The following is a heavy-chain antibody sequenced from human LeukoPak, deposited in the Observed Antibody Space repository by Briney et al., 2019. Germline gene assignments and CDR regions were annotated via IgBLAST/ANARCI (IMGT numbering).Heavy chain of an antibody. D-gene: IGHD3-16*01. CDR2: ISGSGSPI. J-gene: IGHJ4*02. Sequence: GGSLRLSCVASRFIFSDYYMSWIRQAPGKRPEWISYISGSGSPIFYADSVKGRFAISRDNSKNSLYLQMNSLRAEDTAVYYCARGWGNLVYWGQGTLVTVSS. CDR1: RFIFSDYY. V-gene: IGHV3-11*01. CDR3: ARGWGNLVY.